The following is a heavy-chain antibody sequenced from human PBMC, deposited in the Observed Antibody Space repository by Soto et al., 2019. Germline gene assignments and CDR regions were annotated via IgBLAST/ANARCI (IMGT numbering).Heavy chain of an antibody. CDR3: ASRGARDYYDTSGYG. CDR1: GGTFTNYA. D-gene: IGHD3-22*01. J-gene: IGHJ1*01. CDR2: IIPIFGPT. V-gene: IGHV1-69*12. Sequence: QVQLVQSGAEVKKPGSSVKVSCKASGGTFTNYALSWVRQAPGQGLEWMGDIIPIFGPTNNAQQLQGRVTITGDEATSTAYTELSSLRSEGTAVYYCASRGARDYYDTSGYGWGQGTLVTVSS.